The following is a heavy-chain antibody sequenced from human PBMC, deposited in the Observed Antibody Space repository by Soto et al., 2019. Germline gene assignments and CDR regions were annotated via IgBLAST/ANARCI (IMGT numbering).Heavy chain of an antibody. CDR1: GYTFTDYY. Sequence: AASVKVSCKASGYTFTDYYMHWVRQAPGQGLEWMGWINPNSGATNYAQKFQGRVTMTRDTSMSTADMELSRLTSDDTAVYYCARVGYYDTSGYPDYWGQGTLVTVSS. J-gene: IGHJ4*02. D-gene: IGHD3-22*01. CDR2: INPNSGAT. V-gene: IGHV1-2*02. CDR3: ARVGYYDTSGYPDY.